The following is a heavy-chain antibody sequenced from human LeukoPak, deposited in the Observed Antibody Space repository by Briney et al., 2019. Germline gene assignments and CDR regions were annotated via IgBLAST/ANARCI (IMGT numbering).Heavy chain of an antibody. CDR1: GFTFSSYG. D-gene: IGHD6-25*01. CDR3: AKDLADEDYYYYYGMDV. V-gene: IGHV3-30*18. Sequence: GGSLRLSCAASGFTFSSYGMHWVRQAPGKGLEWVAVISYDGGNKYYADSVKGRFTISRDNPKNTLYLQMNSLRAEDTAVYYCAKDLADEDYYYYYGMDVWGQGTTVTVSS. J-gene: IGHJ6*02. CDR2: ISYDGGNK.